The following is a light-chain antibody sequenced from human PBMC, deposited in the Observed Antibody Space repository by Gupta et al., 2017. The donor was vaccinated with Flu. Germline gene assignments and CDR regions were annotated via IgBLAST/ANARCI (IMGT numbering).Light chain of an antibody. J-gene: IGKJ2*01. V-gene: IGKV2-28*01. CDR3: MQAVHIPNT. CDR1: QSVLHANGRNY. Sequence: ETVMTQSPLSLSVTPGESASISCRSSQSVLHANGRNYLDWYVQRPGQSPQLLIYLGSDRASGVPGRFSGSGSGTEFTLEISRVEAEDAGIYYCMQAVHIPNTFGQGTKLQIK. CDR2: LGS.